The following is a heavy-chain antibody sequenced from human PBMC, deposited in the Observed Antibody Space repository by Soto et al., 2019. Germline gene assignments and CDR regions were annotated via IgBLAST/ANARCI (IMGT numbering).Heavy chain of an antibody. CDR3: ARDEAGYGGNSRWFDP. CDR2: IYYSGST. Sequence: SEPLSLTCAVSGGSISSYYWSWIRQPPGKGLEWIGYIYYSGSTNYNPSLKSRVTISVDTSKNQFSLKLSSVTAADTAVYYCARDEAGYGGNSRWFDPWGQGTLVTVSS. CDR1: GGSISSYY. D-gene: IGHD2-21*02. V-gene: IGHV4-59*01. J-gene: IGHJ5*02.